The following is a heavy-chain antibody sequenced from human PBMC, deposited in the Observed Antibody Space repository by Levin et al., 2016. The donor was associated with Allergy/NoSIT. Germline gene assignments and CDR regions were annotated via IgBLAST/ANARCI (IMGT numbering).Heavy chain of an antibody. CDR3: TTAGFWGSLLRGDFDY. CDR2: IKSKTDGGTT. D-gene: IGHD3-16*01. J-gene: IGHJ4*02. Sequence: WIRQPPGKGLEWVGRIKSKTDGGTTDYAAPVKGRFTISRDDSKNTLYLQMNSLKTEDTAVYYCTTAGFWGSLLRGDFDYWGQGTLRSPSPQ. V-gene: IGHV3-15*01.